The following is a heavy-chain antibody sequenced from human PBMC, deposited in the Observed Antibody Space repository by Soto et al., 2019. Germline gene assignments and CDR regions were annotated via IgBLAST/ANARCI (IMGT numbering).Heavy chain of an antibody. J-gene: IGHJ4*02. Sequence: GGSLRLSCAVSGFPVNSNYMTWVRQAPGKGLEWVSVIYSGGNTYYADSVKGRFTISRDNSENTLYLQMNSLRADDTAVYYCASGYDEDFDYWGQGTLVTVSS. D-gene: IGHD5-12*01. CDR3: ASGYDEDFDY. CDR1: GFPVNSNY. V-gene: IGHV3-53*01. CDR2: IYSGGNT.